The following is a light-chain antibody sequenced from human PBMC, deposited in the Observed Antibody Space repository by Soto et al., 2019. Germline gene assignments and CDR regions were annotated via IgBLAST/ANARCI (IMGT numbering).Light chain of an antibody. J-gene: IGLJ2*01. V-gene: IGLV1-47*01. CDR2: RNN. CDR3: ATWDDSLSGVL. CDR1: SSNIGSNY. Sequence: QAVLTQPPSASETPGQRVTISCSGSSSNIGSNYVYWYQQLPGTAPKVLIYRNNQRPSGVPDRISGSKSGTSASLAISGLRSEDEADYYCATWDDSLSGVLFGGGTKLTVL.